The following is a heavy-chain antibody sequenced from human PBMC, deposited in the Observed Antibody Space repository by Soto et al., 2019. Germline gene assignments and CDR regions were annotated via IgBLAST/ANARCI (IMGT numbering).Heavy chain of an antibody. V-gene: IGHV3-33*06. Sequence: GGSLRLSCAASGFTFSSYGMHWVRQAPGKGLEWVAVIWYDGSKTDYTESVKGRFTISKDNSMKTVYLQMNSLRVEDAAVHYCTKDRVPDGIYSFDYWGQGALVTVSS. CDR2: IWYDGSKT. CDR1: GFTFSSYG. CDR3: TKDRVPDGIYSFDY. D-gene: IGHD2-15*01. J-gene: IGHJ4*02.